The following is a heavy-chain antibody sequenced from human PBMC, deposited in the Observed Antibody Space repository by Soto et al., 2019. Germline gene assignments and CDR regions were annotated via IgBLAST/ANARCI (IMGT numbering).Heavy chain of an antibody. CDR3: AREKVVPAAMPDY. V-gene: IGHV3-30-3*01. J-gene: IGHJ4*02. D-gene: IGHD2-2*01. Sequence: QVQLVESGGGVVRPGRSLRLSCAASGFTFSSYAMHWVRQAPGKGLEWVAVISYDGSNKYYADSVKGRFTISRDNSKNTLYLQMNSLRAEDTAVYYCAREKVVPAAMPDYWGQGTLVTVSS. CDR2: ISYDGSNK. CDR1: GFTFSSYA.